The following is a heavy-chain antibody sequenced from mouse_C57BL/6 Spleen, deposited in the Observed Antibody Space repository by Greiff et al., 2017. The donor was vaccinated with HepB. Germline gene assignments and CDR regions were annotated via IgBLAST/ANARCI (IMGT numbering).Heavy chain of an antibody. Sequence: VQLQESGAELLRPGASVTLSCKASGYTFTDYEMHWVKQTPVHGLEWIGAIDPETGGTAYNQKFKGKAILTADKSSSTAYMELRSLTSEDSAVYYCTRGATVVEKYFDVWGTGTTVTVSS. CDR1: GYTFTDYE. V-gene: IGHV1-15*01. J-gene: IGHJ1*03. CDR3: TRGATVVEKYFDV. D-gene: IGHD1-1*01. CDR2: IDPETGGT.